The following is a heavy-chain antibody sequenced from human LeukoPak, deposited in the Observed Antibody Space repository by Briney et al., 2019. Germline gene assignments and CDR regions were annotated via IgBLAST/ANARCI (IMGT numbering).Heavy chain of an antibody. D-gene: IGHD3-22*01. CDR1: GYTFTGYY. J-gene: IGHJ4*02. CDR2: INPNSGGT. CDR3: ARASDYYDSSGYYYYFDY. Sequence: ASVTVSCKASGYTFTGYYMHWVRQAPGQGLEWMGWINPNSGGTNYAQKFQGRVTMTRDTSISTAYMELSRLRSDDTAVYYCARASDYYDSSGYYYYFDYWGQGALLTVSS. V-gene: IGHV1-2*02.